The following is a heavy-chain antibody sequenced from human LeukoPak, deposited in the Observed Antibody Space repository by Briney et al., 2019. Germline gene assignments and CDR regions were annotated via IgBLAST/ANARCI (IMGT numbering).Heavy chain of an antibody. CDR3: ARDYAEWGLTYCGGDCGYYMDV. J-gene: IGHJ6*03. Sequence: ASVKVSCKAAGYTFTGYYMHWVRQAPGQGLEWMGWINPNSGGTNYAQKFQGRVTMTRDTSISTAYMELSRLRSDDTAVYYCARDYAEWGLTYCGGDCGYYMDVWGKGTTVTVSS. V-gene: IGHV1-2*02. CDR1: GYTFTGYY. D-gene: IGHD2-21*02. CDR2: INPNSGGT.